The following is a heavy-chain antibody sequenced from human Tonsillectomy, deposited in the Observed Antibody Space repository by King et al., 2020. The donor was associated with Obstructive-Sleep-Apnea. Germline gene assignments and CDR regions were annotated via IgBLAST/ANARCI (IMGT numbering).Heavy chain of an antibody. Sequence: VQLVESGGGLVQPGGSLRLSCAATGFTFINYALTWGRQAPGKGLEWVSVIIGSGATTYYADSGKGRFTISRGNSKNTLCLHMNSLRAEDTAVYYCARGGSVVLTPEGYWGQGTLVTVSS. J-gene: IGHJ4*02. V-gene: IGHV3-23*04. D-gene: IGHD3-22*01. CDR3: ARGGSVVLTPEGY. CDR2: IIGSGATT. CDR1: GFTFINYA.